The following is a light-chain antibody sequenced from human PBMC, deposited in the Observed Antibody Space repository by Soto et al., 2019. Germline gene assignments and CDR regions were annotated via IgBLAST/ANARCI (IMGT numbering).Light chain of an antibody. CDR1: SSDVGNYNY. J-gene: IGLJ3*02. CDR3: GSYAGRYDLWV. CDR2: DVS. Sequence: QSALTQPRSVSGSPGQSVTISCTGTSSDVGNYNYVSWYQQHPGKAPKVMIYDVSKRPSGVPDRFSGSKSGNTASLTISGLQVEDEADYYCGSYAGRYDLWVFGGGTKLTVL. V-gene: IGLV2-11*01.